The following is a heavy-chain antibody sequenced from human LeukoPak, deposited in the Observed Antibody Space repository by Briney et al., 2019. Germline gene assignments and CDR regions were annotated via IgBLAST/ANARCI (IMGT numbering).Heavy chain of an antibody. J-gene: IGHJ4*02. CDR3: ARDNSSSWLEDYFDY. D-gene: IGHD6-13*01. V-gene: IGHV3-30*04. CDR1: GFTFSSYA. Sequence: GRSLRLSCAASGFTFSSYAMHWVRQAPGKGLEWVAVISYDGSNKYYADSVKGRFTISRDNSKNTLYLQMNSLRAEDTAGYYCARDNSSSWLEDYFDYWGQGTLVTVSS. CDR2: ISYDGSNK.